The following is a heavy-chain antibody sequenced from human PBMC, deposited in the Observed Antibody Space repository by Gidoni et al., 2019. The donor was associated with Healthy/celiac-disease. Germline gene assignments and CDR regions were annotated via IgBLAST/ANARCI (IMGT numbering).Heavy chain of an antibody. V-gene: IGHV3-23*01. Sequence: EVQLLESGGGLVQPGGSLRLSCAASGFTFSSYAMSWVRQAPGKGLEWVSAISGSGGSTYYADSVKGRFTISRDNSKNTLYLQMNSLRAEDTAVYYGAKDFSSSWYLGVFDYWGQGTLVTVSS. CDR3: AKDFSSSWYLGVFDY. CDR2: ISGSGGST. D-gene: IGHD6-13*01. CDR1: GFTFSSYA. J-gene: IGHJ4*02.